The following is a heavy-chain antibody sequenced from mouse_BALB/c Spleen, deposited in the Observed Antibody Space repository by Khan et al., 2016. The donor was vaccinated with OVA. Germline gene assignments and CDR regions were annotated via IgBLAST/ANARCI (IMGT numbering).Heavy chain of an antibody. CDR3: GRDGAYHRNDGWFAY. D-gene: IGHD2-14*01. CDR1: GYTFTSYT. Sequence: VQLQQSGAELARPGASVKMSCKASGYTFTSYTIHWIKKRPGQGLEWIGYINPSNGYTNYNQKFKDKAPLTTDKSSTTAYLQLSSLPSDDSAVYDCGRDGAYHRNDGWFAYWGQGTLVTVSA. V-gene: IGHV1-4*01. CDR2: INPSNGYT. J-gene: IGHJ3*01.